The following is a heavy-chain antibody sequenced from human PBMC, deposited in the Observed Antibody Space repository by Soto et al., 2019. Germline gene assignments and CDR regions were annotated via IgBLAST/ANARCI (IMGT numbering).Heavy chain of an antibody. V-gene: IGHV4-59*08. CDR3: ARRYGYYFDY. D-gene: IGHD4-17*01. Sequence: QVQLQESGPGLVKPSETLSLTCTVSGGSISSYYWSWIRQPPGKGLEWIGYIYYSGSTNYNPSLKSRLTISVDTAKSQLSLKLSSVTAADTAVYYCARRYGYYFDYWGQGTLVTVSS. CDR2: IYYSGST. CDR1: GGSISSYY. J-gene: IGHJ4*02.